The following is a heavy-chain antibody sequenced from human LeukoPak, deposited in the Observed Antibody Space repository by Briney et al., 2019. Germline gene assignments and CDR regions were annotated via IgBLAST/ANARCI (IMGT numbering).Heavy chain of an antibody. D-gene: IGHD3-22*01. J-gene: IGHJ4*02. Sequence: GGSLRLSCAASGFTFSSYGMHWVRQAPGKGLEWVAVIWYDGSNKYYADSVKGRFTISRDNSKNTLYLQMNSLRAEDTAVYYCAREIRLLGSGYPLGYWGQGTLVTVSS. CDR3: AREIRLLGSGYPLGY. V-gene: IGHV3-33*01. CDR1: GFTFSSYG. CDR2: IWYDGSNK.